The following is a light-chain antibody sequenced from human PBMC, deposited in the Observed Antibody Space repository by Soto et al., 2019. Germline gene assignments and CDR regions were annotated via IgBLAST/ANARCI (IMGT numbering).Light chain of an antibody. CDR2: GAS. Sequence: EIVLTQSPGTLSLSPGERATLSCRASQSVSSSYLAWYQQKPGQAPRLLIYGASSRATGIPDRFSGSGSGTDFTLTISRLVAEDFAVYYCQQYGSSPPAGFTFGPGTKVDIK. CDR1: QSVSSSY. CDR3: QQYGSSPPAGFT. J-gene: IGKJ3*01. V-gene: IGKV3-20*01.